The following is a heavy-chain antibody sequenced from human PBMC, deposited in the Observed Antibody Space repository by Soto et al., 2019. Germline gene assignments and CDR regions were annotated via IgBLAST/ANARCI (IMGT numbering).Heavy chain of an antibody. J-gene: IGHJ4*02. CDR2: MSHGGST. Sequence: SETLSLTCDVSGVSIDSSYWWGWVRQPPGRDLEWLGDMSHGGSTNYNPSLKSRVTISVDRSKSQFSLKLNSVTAADTAVYYCARGPPLGYWGQGTLVTVSS. CDR1: GVSIDSSYW. V-gene: IGHV4-4*02. CDR3: ARGPPLGY.